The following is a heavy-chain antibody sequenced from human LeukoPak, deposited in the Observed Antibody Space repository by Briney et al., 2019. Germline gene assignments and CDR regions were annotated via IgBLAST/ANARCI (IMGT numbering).Heavy chain of an antibody. D-gene: IGHD1-26*01. CDR1: GYTFSNYG. Sequence: GASVKVSCKASGYTFSNYGISWVRQAPGQGLEWMGWIGAYNGNTNYAQKLQGRVTMTTDISTSTAYMELRSLRSDDTAVYYCARLRELPVGDDWGQGTLVTVSS. CDR3: ARLRELPVGDD. J-gene: IGHJ4*02. V-gene: IGHV1-18*01. CDR2: IGAYNGNT.